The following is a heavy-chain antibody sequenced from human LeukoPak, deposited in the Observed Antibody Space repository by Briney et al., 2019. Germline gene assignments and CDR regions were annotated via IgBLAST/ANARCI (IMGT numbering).Heavy chain of an antibody. CDR2: FDPEDGET. Sequence: ASVKVSRKVSGYTLTELSMHWVRQAPGKGLEWMGGFDPEDGETIYAQKFQGRVTMTEDTSTDTAYMELSSLRSEDTAVYYCATAAVSRGYSGYDLDWGQGTLVTVSS. V-gene: IGHV1-24*01. CDR1: GYTLTELS. CDR3: ATAAVSRGYSGYDLD. D-gene: IGHD5-12*01. J-gene: IGHJ4*02.